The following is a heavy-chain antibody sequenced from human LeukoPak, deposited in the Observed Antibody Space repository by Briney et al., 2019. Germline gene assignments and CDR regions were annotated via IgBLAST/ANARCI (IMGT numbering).Heavy chain of an antibody. Sequence: PGGSLRLSCAASGFSVSRYWMSWVRQAPGEGLEWVANIKQDESEKDYVDSVRGRFTISRDNAKNSLYLQMNSLRAEDTVLYYCATYSGAHHKTFDDWGQGTLVTVSS. CDR3: ATYSGAHHKTFDD. CDR1: GFSVSRYW. D-gene: IGHD1-26*01. V-gene: IGHV3-7*03. CDR2: IKQDESEK. J-gene: IGHJ4*02.